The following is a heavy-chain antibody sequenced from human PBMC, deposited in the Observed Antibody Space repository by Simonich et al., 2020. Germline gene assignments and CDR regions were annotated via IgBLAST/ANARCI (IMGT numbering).Heavy chain of an antibody. CDR2: IYYRGST. CDR3: ARGGLYFDY. CDR1: GGSISSYY. Sequence: QVQLQESGPGLVKPSETLSLTCTVSGGSISSYYWSWIRQPPGKGLEWIWYIYYRGSTNYNPSLKRRVTISVDTSKNQFSLKLSSVTAADTAVYYCARGGLYFDYWGQGTLVTVSS. D-gene: IGHD2-15*01. J-gene: IGHJ4*02. V-gene: IGHV4-59*01.